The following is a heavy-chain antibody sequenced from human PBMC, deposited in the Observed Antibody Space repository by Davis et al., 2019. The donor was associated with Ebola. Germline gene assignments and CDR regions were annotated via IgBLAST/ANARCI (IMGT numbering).Heavy chain of an antibody. J-gene: IGHJ5*02. D-gene: IGHD2-2*02. V-gene: IGHV1-69*04. CDR3: ARVVPAAIRADNWFDT. CDR2: IIPILCIA. CDR1: GGTFSSYA. Sequence: AASVKVSCKASGGTFSSYAISWVRQAPGQGLEWMGRIIPILCIANYAQKFQGRVTITADKSTSTAYMELSSLRSEDTAVYYCARVVPAAIRADNWFDTWGQGTLVTVSS.